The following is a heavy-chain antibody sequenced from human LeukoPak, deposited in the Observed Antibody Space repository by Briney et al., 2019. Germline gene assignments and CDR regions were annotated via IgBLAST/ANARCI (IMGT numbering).Heavy chain of an antibody. V-gene: IGHV3-23*01. J-gene: IGHJ4*02. D-gene: IGHD1-14*01. CDR3: AKLPELTGDYFDY. CDR2: ISGSGGST. CDR1: GFTFSSYA. Sequence: GGSLRLSCAASGFTFSSYAMSWVRQSPGKGLEWVSAISGSGGSTYYADSVKGRFTISRDNSKNTLYLQMNSLRAEDTAVYYCAKLPELTGDYFDYWGQGTLVTVSS.